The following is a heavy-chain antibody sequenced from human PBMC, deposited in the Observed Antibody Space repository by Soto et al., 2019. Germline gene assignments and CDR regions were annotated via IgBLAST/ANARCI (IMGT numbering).Heavy chain of an antibody. Sequence: QVQLQESGPGLVKPSETLSLTCGVSPGSFSSNNWWTWVRQPPGQGLEWIGEIYRTGSTNYNTSIKSRLTISLDKAENQFSLRLTSLTAADTAMYFCASRDPGTGIDSWGQGTLVTVSS. CDR2: IYRTGST. J-gene: IGHJ5*01. CDR1: PGSFSSNNW. CDR3: ASRDPGTGIDS. D-gene: IGHD1-1*01. V-gene: IGHV4-4*02.